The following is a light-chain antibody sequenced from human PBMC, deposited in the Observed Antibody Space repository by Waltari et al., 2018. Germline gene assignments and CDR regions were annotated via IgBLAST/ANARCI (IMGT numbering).Light chain of an antibody. V-gene: IGKV1-39*01. J-gene: IGKJ2*01. CDR3: QQSKSMPYT. CDR2: AAS. Sequence: DIQMTQFPSSLSPSVGDRVTITCRASQSISTYLDWYQQKPGKAPRVLIYAASSLQSGVPSRFSGSGSETDFTLTINSLQPEDFATYYCQQSKSMPYTFGQGTKLEI. CDR1: QSISTY.